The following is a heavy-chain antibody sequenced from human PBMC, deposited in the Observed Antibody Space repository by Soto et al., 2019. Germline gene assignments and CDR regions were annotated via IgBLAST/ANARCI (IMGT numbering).Heavy chain of an antibody. CDR3: TRVYSSSYHYFDY. D-gene: IGHD6-13*01. J-gene: IGHJ4*02. Sequence: GGSLRLSCAASGFTISSYHMSWVRQAPGKGLEWVSIIYSAGSADFADSVKGRFTISRDNSKNTLYLQMSSLRAEDTAVYYCTRVYSSSYHYFDYWGQGTLVTVSS. CDR2: IYSAGSA. CDR1: GFTISSYH. V-gene: IGHV3-66*01.